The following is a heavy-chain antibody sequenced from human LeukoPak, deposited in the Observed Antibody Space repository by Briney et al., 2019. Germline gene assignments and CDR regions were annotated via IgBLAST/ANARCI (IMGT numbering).Heavy chain of an antibody. V-gene: IGHV3-23*01. Sequence: PGGCLRLSCTASGFTFSTYAMGWARQAPGKGLEWVSGIGSNGVNTYYTDSAKGRFTISRDNSKNTLYLQMNSLRAEDTAVYYCAKSKNDFWSGYYTGWGQGTLVTVSS. CDR1: GFTFSTYA. D-gene: IGHD3-3*01. CDR3: AKSKNDFWSGYYTG. J-gene: IGHJ4*02. CDR2: IGSNGVNT.